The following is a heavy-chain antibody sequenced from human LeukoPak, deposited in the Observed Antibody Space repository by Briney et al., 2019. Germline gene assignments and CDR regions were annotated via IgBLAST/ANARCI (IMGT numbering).Heavy chain of an antibody. Sequence: SVKVSCKASGGTFSSYAISWVRQAPGQGLEWMGGIISIFGTANYAQKFQGRVTITADKSTSTAYMELSSLRSEDTAVYYCARAPRIAAFNNWFDPWGQGTLVTVSS. V-gene: IGHV1-69*06. CDR1: GGTFSSYA. CDR3: ARAPRIAAFNNWFDP. CDR2: IISIFGTA. J-gene: IGHJ5*02. D-gene: IGHD6-6*01.